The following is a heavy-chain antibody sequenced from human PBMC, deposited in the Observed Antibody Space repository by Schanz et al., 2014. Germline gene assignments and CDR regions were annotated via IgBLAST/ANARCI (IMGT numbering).Heavy chain of an antibody. CDR2: IYYNGTNK. D-gene: IGHD5-12*01. J-gene: IGHJ6*02. CDR3: AKELNRRGGQTNFYYYYGMDV. CDR1: GFNFSNYD. Sequence: VHLLESGGGLVQPGGSLRLSCAASGFNFSNYDIHWVRQAPGKGLEWVALIYYNGTNKYYADSVKGRFTISRDNSQNTLYLQMNTLRTEDTAVYYCAKELNRRGGQTNFYYYYGMDVWGQGTTVTVSS. V-gene: IGHV3-30*18.